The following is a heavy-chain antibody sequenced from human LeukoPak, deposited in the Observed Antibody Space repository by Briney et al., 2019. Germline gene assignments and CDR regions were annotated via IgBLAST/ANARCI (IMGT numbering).Heavy chain of an antibody. CDR1: GGSFSGYH. D-gene: IGHD3-3*01. J-gene: IGHJ4*02. CDR2: INHSGST. V-gene: IGHV4-34*01. Sequence: SETLSLTCAVYGGSFSGYHWSWIRQPPGKGLEWIGEINHSGSTNYNPSLKSRVTISVDTSKNQFSLKLSSVTAADTAVYYCARDDAPVYDFWSGYPKGGFDYWGQGTLVTVSS. CDR3: ARDDAPVYDFWSGYPKGGFDY.